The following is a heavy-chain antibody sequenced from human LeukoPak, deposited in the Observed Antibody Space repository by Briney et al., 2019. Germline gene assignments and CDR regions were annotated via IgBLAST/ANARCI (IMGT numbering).Heavy chain of an antibody. D-gene: IGHD2-15*01. Sequence: GGSLRLSCAASGFTFSSYWMNWVRQAPGKGLEWVANMKTDGSEIYYVDSVKGRFTISRDNAKNSLYLQMNSLRAEDTAVYYCARGIEATPNSFDPWGQGTLVTVSS. V-gene: IGHV3-7*01. CDR2: MKTDGSEI. CDR3: ARGIEATPNSFDP. CDR1: GFTFSSYW. J-gene: IGHJ5*02.